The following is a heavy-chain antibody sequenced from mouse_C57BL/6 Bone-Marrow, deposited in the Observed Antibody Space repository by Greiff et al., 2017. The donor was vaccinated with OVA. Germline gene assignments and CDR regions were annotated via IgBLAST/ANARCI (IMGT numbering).Heavy chain of an antibody. D-gene: IGHD2-12*01. Sequence: EVQGVESGGGLVQPGGSLKLSCAASGFTFSDYYMYWVRQTPEKRLEWVAYISKGGGSTYYPDTVKGRFTISRDNAKNTLYLQMSRLKSEDTAMYYCARPILYYYAMDYWGQGTSVTVSS. CDR1: GFTFSDYY. CDR3: ARPILYYYAMDY. CDR2: ISKGGGST. V-gene: IGHV5-12*01. J-gene: IGHJ4*01.